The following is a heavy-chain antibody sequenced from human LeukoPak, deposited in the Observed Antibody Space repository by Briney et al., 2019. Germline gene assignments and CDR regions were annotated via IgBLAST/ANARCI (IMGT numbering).Heavy chain of an antibody. D-gene: IGHD3-22*01. Sequence: ASVKVSCKASVYTFTSYYMHWVRQAPGQGHEWMGIINTSGGSTSYAPEFQGRVTMTSDTSTSTVYMELSSLRSEDTAVYYCARDEKLTYYYDSSGYSEYFQHWGQGTLVTVSS. J-gene: IGHJ1*01. CDR1: VYTFTSYY. CDR2: INTSGGST. V-gene: IGHV1-46*01. CDR3: ARDEKLTYYYDSSGYSEYFQH.